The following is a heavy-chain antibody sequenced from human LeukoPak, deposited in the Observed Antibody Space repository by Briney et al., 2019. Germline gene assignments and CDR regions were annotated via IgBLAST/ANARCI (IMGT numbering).Heavy chain of an antibody. Sequence: SSETLSLTCTVSGGSISSYYWSWIRQPPGKGLEWIGYIYYSGSTNYNPSLKSRVSISVDTSKNQFSPKLSSVTAADTAVYYCARVMGYYYGSGMGSGMDVWGQGTTVTVSS. CDR2: IYYSGST. CDR3: ARVMGYYYGSGMGSGMDV. V-gene: IGHV4-59*01. J-gene: IGHJ6*02. D-gene: IGHD3-10*01. CDR1: GGSISSYY.